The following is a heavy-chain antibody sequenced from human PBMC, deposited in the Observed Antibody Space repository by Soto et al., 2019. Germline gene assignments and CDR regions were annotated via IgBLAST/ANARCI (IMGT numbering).Heavy chain of an antibody. CDR1: GYSLTAYA. Sequence: QVQLVQSGAEVKEPGASVKVSCKASGYSLTAYAMHWVRQAPGQRPEWMGWINAGNGNTKYSQKLQGRITFSRDTSASTVYMELSSLRFEDRAVYYCARAAYCSSSTCSDAFDIWGQGTMGTVSS. D-gene: IGHD2-2*01. CDR3: ARAAYCSSSTCSDAFDI. V-gene: IGHV1-3*01. J-gene: IGHJ3*02. CDR2: INAGNGNT.